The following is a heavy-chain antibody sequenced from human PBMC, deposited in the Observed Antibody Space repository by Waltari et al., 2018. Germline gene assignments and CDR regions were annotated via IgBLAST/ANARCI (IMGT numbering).Heavy chain of an antibody. Sequence: VKLRQSGPELVKSSETLSLTCSVSGGSIDSYDWTWIRQSPGTGLEWIVSISYTGTTNYNPSLESRVAISVDTSKNQLSLKLTSVTAADTAVYFCARRILHAAGSRGITDNYSMDVWGQGATVSVSS. J-gene: IGHJ6*02. CDR3: ARRILHAAGSRGITDNYSMDV. D-gene: IGHD3-10*01. CDR1: GGSIDSYD. CDR2: ISYTGTT. V-gene: IGHV4-59*01.